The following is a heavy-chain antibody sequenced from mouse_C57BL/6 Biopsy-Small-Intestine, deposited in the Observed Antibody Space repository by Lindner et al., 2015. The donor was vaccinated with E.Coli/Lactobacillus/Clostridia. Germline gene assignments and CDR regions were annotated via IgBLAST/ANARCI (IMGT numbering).Heavy chain of an antibody. CDR2: IYPGDGDT. V-gene: IGHV1-82*01. Sequence: VQLQESGPELVKPGASVKISCKASGYAFSSSWMNWVKQRPGKGLEWIGRIYPGDGDTNYNGKFKGKATLTADKSSSTAYMQLSSLTSEDSAVYFCARSSSGYAMDYRGQGTSVTVSS. CDR3: ARSSSGYAMDY. D-gene: IGHD3-2*02. J-gene: IGHJ4*01. CDR1: GYAFSSSW.